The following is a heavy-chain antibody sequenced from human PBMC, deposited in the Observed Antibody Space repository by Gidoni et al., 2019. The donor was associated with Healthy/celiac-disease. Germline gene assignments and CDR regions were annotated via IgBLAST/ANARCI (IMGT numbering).Heavy chain of an antibody. J-gene: IGHJ5*02. Sequence: EVQLVETGGGLTQPGGSLRLSCAAPGFTVSSNYMSWVRQAPGKGLEWVSVIYSGGRTYYADSVKGRFTISRDNSKNTLYLQMNSLRAEDTAVYYCARGWQRQGWFDPWGQGTLVTVSS. CDR2: IYSGGRT. CDR3: ARGWQRQGWFDP. CDR1: GFTVSSNY. D-gene: IGHD6-25*01. V-gene: IGHV3-53*02.